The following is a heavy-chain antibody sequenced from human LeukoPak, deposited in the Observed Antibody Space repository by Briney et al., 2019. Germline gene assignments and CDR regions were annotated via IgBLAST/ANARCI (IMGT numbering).Heavy chain of an antibody. V-gene: IGHV4-34*01. CDR2: INHSGST. Sequence: SETLSLTCAVYGGSFSGYYWSWIRQPPGKGLEWIGEINHSGSTNYNPSLKSRATISVDTSKNQFSLKLSSVTAADTAVYYCASVAAAGDDYYYYMDVWGKGTTVTVSS. CDR1: GGSFSGYY. D-gene: IGHD6-13*01. CDR3: ASVAAAGDDYYYYMDV. J-gene: IGHJ6*03.